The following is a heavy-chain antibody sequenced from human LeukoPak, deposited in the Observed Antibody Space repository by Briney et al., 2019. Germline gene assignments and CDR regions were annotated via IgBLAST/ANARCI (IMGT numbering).Heavy chain of an antibody. CDR1: GGSISSSSYY. D-gene: IGHD3-22*01. J-gene: IGHJ4*02. Sequence: SETLSLTCTVSGGSISSSSYYWGWIRQPPGKGLEWIGSIYYSGSTYYNPSLKSRDAISVDTSKNQFSLKLSSVTAADTAVYYCASTYYYDSSGYYYFDYWGQGTLVTVSS. CDR2: IYYSGST. V-gene: IGHV4-39*01. CDR3: ASTYYYDSSGYYYFDY.